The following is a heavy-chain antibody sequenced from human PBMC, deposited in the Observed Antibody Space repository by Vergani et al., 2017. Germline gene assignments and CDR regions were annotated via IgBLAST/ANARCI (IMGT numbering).Heavy chain of an antibody. Sequence: QVQLQESGPGLVKPSETLSLTCTVSGGSISSYYWSWIRQPPGKGLEWIGYIYYSGSTNYNPSLKSRVTISVDTSKNQFSLKLSSVTAADTAVYYCARVGAGIVATIKSGHYMDVWGKGP. CDR1: GGSISSYY. CDR3: ARVGAGIVATIKSGHYMDV. CDR2: IYYSGST. V-gene: IGHV4-59*01. D-gene: IGHD5-12*01. J-gene: IGHJ6*03.